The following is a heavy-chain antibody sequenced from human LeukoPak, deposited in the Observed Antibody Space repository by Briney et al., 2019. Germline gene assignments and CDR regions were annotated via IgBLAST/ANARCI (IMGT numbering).Heavy chain of an antibody. Sequence: GGSLRLSCAGSGFTFSDYAMHWVRQAPGKGLEYVSAISSNGGSTYYANSVKGRFTISRDNSKNALYLQMGSLRAEDMAVYYCARDTAGRRGFYNYFDYWGQGTLVTVSS. J-gene: IGHJ4*02. CDR2: ISSNGGST. CDR3: ARDTAGRRGFYNYFDY. CDR1: GFTFSDYA. V-gene: IGHV3-64*01. D-gene: IGHD5-12*01.